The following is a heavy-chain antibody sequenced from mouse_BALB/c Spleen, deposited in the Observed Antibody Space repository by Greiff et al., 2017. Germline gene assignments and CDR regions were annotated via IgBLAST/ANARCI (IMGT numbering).Heavy chain of an antibody. V-gene: IGHV1S137*01. Sequence: QVQLQQSGAELVRPGVSVKISCKGSGYTFTDYAMHWVKQSHAKSLEWIGVISTYYGDASYNQKFKGKATMTVDKSSSTAYMELARLTSEDSAIYYCARSEVRRRYYFDYWGQGTTLTVSS. CDR3: ARSEVRRRYYFDY. CDR2: ISTYYGDA. D-gene: IGHD2-14*01. CDR1: GYTFTDYA. J-gene: IGHJ2*01.